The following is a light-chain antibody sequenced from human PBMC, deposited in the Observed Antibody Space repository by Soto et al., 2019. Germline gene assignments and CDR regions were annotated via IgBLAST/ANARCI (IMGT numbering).Light chain of an antibody. CDR1: KGISSY. J-gene: IGKJ1*01. CDR3: QQYYSYPRT. CDR2: AAS. V-gene: IGKV1-8*01. Sequence: GDSVTTTCRASKGISSYLAWYQQKPGKAPKLLIYAASTLQSGVPSRFSGSGSGTDFTLTISCLQSEDFATYYCQQYYSYPRTFGQGTKVDIK.